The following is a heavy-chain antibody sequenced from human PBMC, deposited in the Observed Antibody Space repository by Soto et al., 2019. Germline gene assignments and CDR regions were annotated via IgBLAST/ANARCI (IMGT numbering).Heavy chain of an antibody. CDR3: ARDVGVTPCPNRGGGAAGPGFDP. J-gene: IGHJ5*02. D-gene: IGHD6-13*01. V-gene: IGHV1-69*01. CDR1: GGTFSSYA. Sequence: QVQLVQSGAEVKKPGSSVKVSCKASGGTFSSYAISWVRQAPGQGLEWMGGIIPIFGTANYAQKFQGRVTITADESTSTAYMELSSLRSEDTAVYYCARDVGVTPCPNRGGGAAGPGFDPWGQGTLVTGSS. CDR2: IIPIFGTA.